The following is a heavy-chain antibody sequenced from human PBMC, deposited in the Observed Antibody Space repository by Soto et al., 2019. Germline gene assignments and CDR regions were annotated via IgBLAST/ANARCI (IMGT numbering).Heavy chain of an antibody. CDR2: MNPNSGHT. CDR1: GYTFTSHD. Sequence: QGQLVQCGAEVKKPGASVKDSCKASGYTFTSHDINWMRHTTGQGLEWMGWMNPNSGHTNYAQKFLGRVTMTRDTSISTAYMELTNLRSEDTAIYYCASDMSTTWGQGTLVTVSS. CDR3: ASDMSTT. D-gene: IGHD3-16*01. V-gene: IGHV1-8*01. J-gene: IGHJ4*02.